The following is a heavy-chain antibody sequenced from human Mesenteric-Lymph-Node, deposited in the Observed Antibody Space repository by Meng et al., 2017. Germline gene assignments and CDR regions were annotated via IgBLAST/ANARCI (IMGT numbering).Heavy chain of an antibody. J-gene: IGHJ4*02. CDR1: GFTFSSYA. CDR3: AKHYYDSSGYVDY. D-gene: IGHD3-22*01. V-gene: IGHV3-23*01. CDR2: ISGSGGST. Sequence: GESLKISCAASGFTFSSYAMSWVRQAPGKGLEWVSAISGSGGSTYYADSVKGRFTISRDNSKNTLYLQMNRLRAEDTDVYYCAKHYYDSSGYVDYWGQGTMVTVSS.